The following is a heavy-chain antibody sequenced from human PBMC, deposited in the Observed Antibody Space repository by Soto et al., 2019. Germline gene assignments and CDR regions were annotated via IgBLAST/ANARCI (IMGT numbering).Heavy chain of an antibody. CDR2: IYYSGST. J-gene: IGHJ4*02. V-gene: IGHV4-39*01. CDR1: GGSISISSYY. D-gene: IGHD5-12*01. Sequence: PSETLSLTCTVSGGSISISSYYWGCIRQPPGKGLEWIGSIYYSGSTYYNPSLKSRVTISVDTSKNQFSLKLSSVTAADTAVYYCASRDRGDGYNYVFDYWGQGTLVTVSS. CDR3: ASRDRGDGYNYVFDY.